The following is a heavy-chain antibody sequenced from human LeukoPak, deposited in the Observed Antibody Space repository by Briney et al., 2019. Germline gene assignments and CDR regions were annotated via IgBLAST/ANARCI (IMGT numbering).Heavy chain of an antibody. Sequence: GESLEISCQGSGYSLSSNWIGWVRQMPGKGLEWMGFIYPGDSETRYSPSFQGQVTISADKSISTAYVQWTSLKASDTAVYYCARRGSRSSGVCYGLDVWGQGTTVTVSS. CDR3: ARRGSRSSGVCYGLDV. J-gene: IGHJ6*02. D-gene: IGHD6-6*01. V-gene: IGHV5-51*01. CDR1: GYSLSSNW. CDR2: IYPGDSET.